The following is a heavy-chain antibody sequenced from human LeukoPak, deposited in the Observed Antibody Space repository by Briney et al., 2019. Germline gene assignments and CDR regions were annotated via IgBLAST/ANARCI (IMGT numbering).Heavy chain of an antibody. D-gene: IGHD3-10*01. CDR3: ARAGKRLLWFGELSGGRYMDV. J-gene: IGHJ6*03. CDR2: ISAYNGNT. CDR1: GYTFTSYG. V-gene: IGHV1-18*01. Sequence: ASVKVSCKASGYTFTSYGISWVRQAPGQGLEWMGWISAYNGNTNYAQELQGRVTMTTDTSTSTAYMELRSLRSDDTAVYYCARAGKRLLWFGELSGGRYMDVWGKGTTVTISS.